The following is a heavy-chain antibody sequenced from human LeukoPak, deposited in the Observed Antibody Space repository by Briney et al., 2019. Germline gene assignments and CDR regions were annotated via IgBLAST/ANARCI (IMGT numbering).Heavy chain of an antibody. V-gene: IGHV5-51*01. J-gene: IGHJ4*02. Sequence: HGESLKISCKGSGYSFTSYWIGGVCQMPGKDLEWMGNIYHGDSDARYSPSFQGQVTISADKSISTDYLKWSSLTASDTAMYYCARLRYGDFDYWGQGTLVTVSS. CDR1: GYSFTSYW. CDR2: IYHGDSDA. CDR3: ARLRYGDFDY. D-gene: IGHD4-17*01.